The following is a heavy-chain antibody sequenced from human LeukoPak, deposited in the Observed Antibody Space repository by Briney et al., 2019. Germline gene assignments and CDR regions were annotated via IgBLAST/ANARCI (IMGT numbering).Heavy chain of an antibody. V-gene: IGHV4-59*01. CDR1: GGSISSYY. J-gene: IGHJ4*02. CDR2: IYYSGST. Sequence: SETLSLTCTVSGGSISSYYWSWIRQPPGKGLEWIGNIYYSGSTNYNPSLKSRVTISVDTSKNQFSLKLSSVTAADTAVYYCARDQRRDYFDYWGQGTLVTVSS. CDR3: ARDQRRDYFDY.